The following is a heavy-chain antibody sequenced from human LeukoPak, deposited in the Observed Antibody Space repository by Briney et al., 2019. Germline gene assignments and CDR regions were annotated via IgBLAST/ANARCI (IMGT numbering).Heavy chain of an antibody. CDR2: IISSSSDI. CDR1: GFTLSRYS. CDR3: ARDLYGDYAYDY. J-gene: IGHJ4*02. V-gene: IGHV3-21*01. Sequence: GGSLRLSCAASGFTLSRYSMNWVRQAPGKGLEWVSSIISSSSDIYYADPVKGRFTISRDNAKNSLYLQMNSLRVEDTAVYYCARDLYGDYAYDYWGQGTLSPSPQ. D-gene: IGHD4-17*01.